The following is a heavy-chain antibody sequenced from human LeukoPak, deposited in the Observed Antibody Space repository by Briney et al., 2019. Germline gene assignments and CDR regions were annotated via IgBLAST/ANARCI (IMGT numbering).Heavy chain of an antibody. V-gene: IGHV3-48*03. CDR3: ARSVPGIAAAGIYDY. Sequence: GGSLRLSCSASGFTFSSYEMNWVRQAPGKGLEWVSSISSGAATIYYTDSVQGRFTISRDNSKNTLYLQMNSLRAENTAVYYCARSVPGIAAAGIYDYWGQGTLVTVSS. J-gene: IGHJ4*02. D-gene: IGHD6-13*01. CDR2: ISSGAATI. CDR1: GFTFSSYE.